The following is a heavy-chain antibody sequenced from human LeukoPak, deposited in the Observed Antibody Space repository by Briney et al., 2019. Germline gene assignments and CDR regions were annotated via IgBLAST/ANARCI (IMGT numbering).Heavy chain of an antibody. J-gene: IGHJ5*02. V-gene: IGHV3-23*01. CDR3: AKDRRIVAVGPRRTIKNCLDP. CDR2: ISGSGGST. Sequence: PGGSLRLSCAASGFTFSSYAMSSVRQAPGEGLEWGSAISGSGGSTYYADSVKGRFTISRDNSKNTLYLQMKSLRAEDTAVYYCAKDRRIVAVGPRRTIKNCLDPWGQGTLVTVSS. D-gene: IGHD6-13*01. CDR1: GFTFSSYA.